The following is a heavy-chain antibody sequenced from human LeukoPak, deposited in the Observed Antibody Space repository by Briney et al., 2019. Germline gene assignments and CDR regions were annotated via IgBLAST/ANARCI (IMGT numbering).Heavy chain of an antibody. CDR3: TRVQAGRSGLMDV. CDR2: MSSEGSGT. Sequence: GGSLTLSCAASGFILSGYRMHWVRQVPGKGLVWVSRMSSEGSGTTYADSVKGRFTISRDNAKNTLYLQMNSLRAEDAAVYYCTRVQAGRSGLMDVWGRGTTVTVS. J-gene: IGHJ6*02. V-gene: IGHV3-74*01. CDR1: GFILSGYR. D-gene: IGHD2-8*02.